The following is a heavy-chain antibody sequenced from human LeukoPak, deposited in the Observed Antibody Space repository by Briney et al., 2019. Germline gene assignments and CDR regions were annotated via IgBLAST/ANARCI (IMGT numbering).Heavy chain of an antibody. CDR1: GFSLSTSGMC. V-gene: IGHV2-70*11. D-gene: IGHD6-13*01. Sequence: SGPTLVNPTQTLTLTCTFSGFSLSTSGMCVSWIRQPPGKALEWLARIDWDDDKYYSTSLKTRLTISKDTSKNQVVLTMTNMDPVDTATYYCARIRIAAAIYYFDYWGQGTLVTVSS. CDR2: IDWDDDK. CDR3: ARIRIAAAIYYFDY. J-gene: IGHJ4*02.